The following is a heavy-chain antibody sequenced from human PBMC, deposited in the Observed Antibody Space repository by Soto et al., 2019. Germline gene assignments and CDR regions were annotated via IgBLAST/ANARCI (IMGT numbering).Heavy chain of an antibody. V-gene: IGHV1-58*01. CDR3: AADLSPRYPFDI. J-gene: IGHJ3*02. D-gene: IGHD2-15*01. Sequence: SVKVSCKASGFTFTSSAVQWVRQARGQRLEWIGWIVVGSGNTNYAQKFQERVTITRDMSTSTAYMELSSLRSEDTAVYYCAADLSPRYPFDIWGQGTMVTVSS. CDR2: IVVGSGNT. CDR1: GFTFTSSA.